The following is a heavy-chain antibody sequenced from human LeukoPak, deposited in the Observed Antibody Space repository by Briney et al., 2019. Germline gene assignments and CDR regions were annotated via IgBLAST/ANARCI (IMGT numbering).Heavy chain of an antibody. CDR1: GGSFSGYY. J-gene: IGHJ4*02. CDR2: INHSVST. V-gene: IGHV4-34*01. Sequence: SETLSLTCAVYGGSFSGYYWSWIRQPPGKGLEWIGEINHSVSTNYTPSLKSRVTISVDTSKNQFSLKLSSVTAADTAVYYCARLHLVSSGWYPMADSWGQGTLVTVSS. CDR3: ARLHLVSSGWYPMADS. D-gene: IGHD6-19*01.